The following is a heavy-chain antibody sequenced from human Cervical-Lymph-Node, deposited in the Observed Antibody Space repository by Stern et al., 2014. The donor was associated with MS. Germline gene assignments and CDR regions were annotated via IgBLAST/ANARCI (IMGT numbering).Heavy chain of an antibody. CDR3: ARVLGYGVNDSPFDP. CDR2: IYPYDSDT. D-gene: IGHD5/OR15-5a*01. J-gene: IGHJ5*02. CDR1: GHSVTNYW. V-gene: IGHV5-51*01. Sequence: EVQLVESGAEVKKPGESLKISCQGSGHSVTNYWIAWVRQMPGKGLEWMGIIYPYDSDTTYSPSFQGRVVISADRSNNTAYLQFDSLEASDTAIYYCARVLGYGVNDSPFDPWGQGTLVTVSS.